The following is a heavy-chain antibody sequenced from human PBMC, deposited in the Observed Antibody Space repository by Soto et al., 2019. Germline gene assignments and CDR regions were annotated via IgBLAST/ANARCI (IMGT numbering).Heavy chain of an antibody. CDR2: INAGNGNT. J-gene: IGHJ4*02. V-gene: IGHV1-3*01. CDR3: ARDYGDYGYFDY. D-gene: IGHD4-17*01. Sequence: ASVKVSCKASGYTFTSYWMHWVRQAPGQRLEWMGWINAGNGNTKYSQNFQGRVTITRDTSASTAYMELSSLRSEDTAVYYCARDYGDYGYFDYWGQGTLVTVSS. CDR1: GYTFTSYW.